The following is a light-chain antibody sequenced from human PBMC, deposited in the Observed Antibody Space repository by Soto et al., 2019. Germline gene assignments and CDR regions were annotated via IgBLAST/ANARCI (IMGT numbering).Light chain of an antibody. CDR2: DVS. CDR3: CSYAGSYNVV. V-gene: IGLV2-11*01. CDR1: SSDVGGYNY. J-gene: IGLJ2*01. Sequence: QSALTQPRSVSGSPGQSVTISCTGTSSDVGGYNYVSWYQQHPGKAPKLMIYDVSKRPSGVPDRFSGSKSGNTASLTISGLQAEYEADYYCCSYAGSYNVVFGGGTKLTVL.